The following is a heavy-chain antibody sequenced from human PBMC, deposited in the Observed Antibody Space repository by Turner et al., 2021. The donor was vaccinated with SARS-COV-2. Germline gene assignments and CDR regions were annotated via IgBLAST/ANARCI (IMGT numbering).Heavy chain of an antibody. CDR2: FYKIGNT. V-gene: IGHV4-59*08. CDR1: GGSISSKS. CDR3: ARRRFMSGYSFDY. J-gene: IGHJ4*02. D-gene: IGHD3-3*01. Sequence: QVQLQESGPGLVRPSETLSLTSTVSGGSISSKSWSWIRQSPGRGLEWIGYFYKIGNTDYNPTLRSRVTIAVDTSKNQLSLNLISVTAADTAVYYCARRRFMSGYSFDYWGQGTLVTVSS.